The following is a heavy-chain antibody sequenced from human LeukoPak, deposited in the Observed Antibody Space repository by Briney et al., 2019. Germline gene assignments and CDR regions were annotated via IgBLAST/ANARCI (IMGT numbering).Heavy chain of an antibody. J-gene: IGHJ3*02. CDR3: ARVGYYGSGSYRDAFDI. CDR1: GGSISSNY. Sequence: PSETLSLTCTVSGGSISSNYWSWIRQPPGKGLEWIGEINHSGSTNYNPSLKSRVTISVDTSKNQFSLKLSSVTAADTAVYYCARVGYYGSGSYRDAFDIWGQGTMVTVSS. CDR2: INHSGST. V-gene: IGHV4-34*01. D-gene: IGHD3-10*01.